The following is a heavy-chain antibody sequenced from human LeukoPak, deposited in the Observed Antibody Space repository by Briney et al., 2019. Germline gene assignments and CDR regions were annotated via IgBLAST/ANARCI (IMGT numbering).Heavy chain of an antibody. Sequence: ERSQTLSLTCTVSGRSISTYYGGWIRHPPGNGREWVGSVYYNGNTYYNPYLKSRVNISPDTSKNQFSLKLSSVTAADTAVYYCARLLGGDPYYMDVWGKGTTVTVSS. D-gene: IGHD3-3*01. CDR2: VYYNGNT. CDR3: ARLLGGDPYYMDV. CDR1: GRSISTYY. V-gene: IGHV4-59*01. J-gene: IGHJ6*03.